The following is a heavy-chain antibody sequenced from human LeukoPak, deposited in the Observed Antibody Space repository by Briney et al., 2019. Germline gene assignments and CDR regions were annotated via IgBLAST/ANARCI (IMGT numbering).Heavy chain of an antibody. Sequence: SETLSLTCSVSGGSITSSSHYWGWIRQPPGKGLEWIGSIYYSGITYYSPSLKSRVSISVDTSKNQFSLKLSSVTAADTAVYYCARSIGDYWGQGTLVTVSS. CDR2: IYYSGIT. D-gene: IGHD2-15*01. V-gene: IGHV4-39*07. CDR3: ARSIGDY. CDR1: GGSITSSSHY. J-gene: IGHJ4*02.